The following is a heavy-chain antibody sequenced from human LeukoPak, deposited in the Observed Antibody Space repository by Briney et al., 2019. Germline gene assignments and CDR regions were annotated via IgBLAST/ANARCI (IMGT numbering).Heavy chain of an antibody. V-gene: IGHV1-18*01. CDR2: ISTYNGNT. CDR3: AREAHYYGSGSYSKNNWIDY. CDR1: GYTLTSYG. D-gene: IGHD3-10*01. Sequence: GASLKLSCKASGYTLTSYGISWVRQAPGQGLEWMGWISTYNGNTNYAQTLQGRVTMTKDTSTSSAFVEMSSLRSDDTSVYYCAREAHYYGSGSYSKNNWIDYWGQGTLVTVSS. J-gene: IGHJ5*01.